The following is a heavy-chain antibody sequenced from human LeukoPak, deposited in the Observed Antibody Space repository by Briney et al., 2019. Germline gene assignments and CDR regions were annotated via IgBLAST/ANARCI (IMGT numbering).Heavy chain of an antibody. CDR3: ARARLTMVRGNYYYYMDV. D-gene: IGHD3-10*01. CDR1: GYTFSTYG. J-gene: IGHJ6*03. V-gene: IGHV1-18*04. Sequence: VASLKVSCRASGYTFSTYGITWVRQAPGQGLEWMGWISAYNGNTDYAQKLQGRATMTRNTSISTAYMELSSLRSEDTAVYYCARARLTMVRGNYYYYMDVWGKGTTVTVSS. CDR2: ISAYNGNT.